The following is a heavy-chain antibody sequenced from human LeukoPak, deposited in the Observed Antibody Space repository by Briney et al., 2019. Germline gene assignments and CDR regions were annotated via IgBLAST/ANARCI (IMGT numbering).Heavy chain of an antibody. CDR2: IRSKANSYAT. CDR1: GFTFSGSA. D-gene: IGHD2-2*01. Sequence: PGGSLRLSCAASGFTFSGSAMHWVRQASGKGLEWVGRIRSKANSYATAYAASAKGRFTISRDDSKNTAYLQMNSLKTEDTAVYYCTTVGVVPAATVYYYYYYYMDVWGKGTTVTISS. CDR3: TTVGVVPAATVYYYYYYYMDV. J-gene: IGHJ6*03. V-gene: IGHV3-73*01.